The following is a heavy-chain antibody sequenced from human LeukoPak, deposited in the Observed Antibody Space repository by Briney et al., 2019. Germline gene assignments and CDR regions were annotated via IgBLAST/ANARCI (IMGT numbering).Heavy chain of an antibody. CDR1: GFTFSSYW. J-gene: IGHJ4*02. Sequence: GGSLRLSCAASGFTFSSYWMSWVRQAPGKGLEWVANIKQDESEKYYVDSVKGRFTISRDISKNTLYLQMNSLRAEDTAVYYCAGDHYYHASRGYLSFLKRGDYFDYWGQGTLVTVSS. D-gene: IGHD3-22*01. CDR2: IKQDESEK. V-gene: IGHV3-7*01. CDR3: AGDHYYHASRGYLSFLKRGDYFDY.